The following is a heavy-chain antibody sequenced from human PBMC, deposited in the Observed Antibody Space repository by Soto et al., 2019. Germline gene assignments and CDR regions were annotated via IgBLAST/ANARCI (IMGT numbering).Heavy chain of an antibody. D-gene: IGHD5-12*01. V-gene: IGHV3-53*04. CDR1: GFTVSSNY. CDR2: IYSGGST. Sequence: PGGSLRLSCAASGFTVSSNYMSWVRQAPGKGLEWVSVIYSGGSTYYADSVKGRFTISRHNSKNTLYLQMNSLRAEDTAVYYCARDRSGGYDLHFDLWGRGTLVTVSS. J-gene: IGHJ2*01. CDR3: ARDRSGGYDLHFDL.